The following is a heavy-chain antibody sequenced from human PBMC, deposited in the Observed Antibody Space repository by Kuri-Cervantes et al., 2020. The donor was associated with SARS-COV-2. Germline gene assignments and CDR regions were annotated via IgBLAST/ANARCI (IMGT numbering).Heavy chain of an antibody. CDR1: GGSISSYY. D-gene: IGHD3-22*01. J-gene: IGHJ2*01. CDR2: IYYSGST. CDR3: ARGGYYYDSSGYYMPGGEGYFDL. V-gene: IGHV4-59*01. Sequence: SETLSLTCTVSGGSISSYYWSWIWQPPGKGLEWIGYIYYSGSTNYNPSLKSRVTISVDTSKNQFSLKLSSVIAADTAVYYCARGGYYYDSSGYYMPGGEGYFDLWGRGTLVTVSS.